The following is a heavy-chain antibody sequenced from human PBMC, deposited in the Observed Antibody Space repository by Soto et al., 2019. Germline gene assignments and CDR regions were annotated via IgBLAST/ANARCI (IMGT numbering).Heavy chain of an antibody. J-gene: IGHJ5*02. V-gene: IGHV1-46*03. Sequence: ALVKVSCTASGYSFTSYYMHWVRQAPGQGLEWMGIINPSGGSTSYAQKFQGRVTMTRDTSTSTVYMELSSLRSEDTAVYYCARVYPSDTRYGYVGNNWFDPWGQGTLVTVSS. CDR2: INPSGGST. CDR3: ARVYPSDTRYGYVGNNWFDP. D-gene: IGHD5-18*01. CDR1: GYSFTSYY.